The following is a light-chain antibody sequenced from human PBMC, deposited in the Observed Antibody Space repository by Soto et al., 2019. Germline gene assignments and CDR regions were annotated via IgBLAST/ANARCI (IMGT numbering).Light chain of an antibody. CDR2: VAS. J-gene: IGKJ1*01. Sequence: EIVLTQPPGTLSLSPGERATLSCRASQSVSNNYLAWYQQKPGQAPRLLIYVASNRAPGIPDRFSGSGSGTDFTLTINRLEPEDFAVYYCQQYAVSRTFGQGTKVDNK. CDR1: QSVSNNY. CDR3: QQYAVSRT. V-gene: IGKV3-20*01.